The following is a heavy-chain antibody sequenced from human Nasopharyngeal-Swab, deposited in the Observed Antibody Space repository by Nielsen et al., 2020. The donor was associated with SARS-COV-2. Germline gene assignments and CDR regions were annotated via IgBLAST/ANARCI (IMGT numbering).Heavy chain of an antibody. V-gene: IGHV3-9*01. J-gene: IGHJ5*02. CDR1: GFTFDAYA. CDR2: ISSNRGSI. Sequence: SLKISCAASGFTFDAYAMHWVRQAPGKGLEWVSGISSNRGSIGYADSVKGRFTISSDNAKNSLYLQMNSLRAEDTALYYCAKEGCSGGSCYSGVDTVNWFDPWGQGTLVTVSS. D-gene: IGHD2-15*01. CDR3: AKEGCSGGSCYSGVDTVNWFDP.